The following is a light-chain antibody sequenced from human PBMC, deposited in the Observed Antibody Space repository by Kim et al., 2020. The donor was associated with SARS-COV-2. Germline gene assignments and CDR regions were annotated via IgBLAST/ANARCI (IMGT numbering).Light chain of an antibody. J-gene: IGKJ1*01. Sequence: GERATLTCKASQSVRTFLAWYQQKPGQAPRLLIYDALNRDTGVPDRFTGSGSGTDFTLTISSLEPGDCAVYFCQQRFNWPQTFGQGTKVDIK. CDR3: QQRFNWPQT. CDR1: QSVRTF. V-gene: IGKV3-11*01. CDR2: DAL.